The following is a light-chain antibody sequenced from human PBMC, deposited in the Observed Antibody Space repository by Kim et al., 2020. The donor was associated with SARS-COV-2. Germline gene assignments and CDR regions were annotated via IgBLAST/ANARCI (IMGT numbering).Light chain of an antibody. V-gene: IGKV3-15*01. CDR3: QQYNNWWT. Sequence: VPPGEKAPPSGGASQGVRSILAGNQQKPGQAPRLLLYGASTRATGIPASSTGSGSGTEFTLTISSLQSEDFAVYHCQQYNNWWTFGQGTKVEIK. CDR2: GAS. CDR1: QGVRSI. J-gene: IGKJ1*01.